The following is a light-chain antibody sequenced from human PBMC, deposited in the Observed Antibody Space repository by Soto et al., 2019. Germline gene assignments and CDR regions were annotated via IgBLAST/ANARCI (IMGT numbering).Light chain of an antibody. Sequence: EFVLTQSPGTLSLSPGERATLSCRASQSVNSNYLAWYQQKPGQAPRLLLYGASRRATGTPDRFSGSGSGTYITLTISRLEPEDFAVYYWQDYGSSLTFGGGTTVEIK. CDR3: QDYGSSLT. CDR1: QSVNSNY. V-gene: IGKV3-20*01. J-gene: IGKJ4*01. CDR2: GAS.